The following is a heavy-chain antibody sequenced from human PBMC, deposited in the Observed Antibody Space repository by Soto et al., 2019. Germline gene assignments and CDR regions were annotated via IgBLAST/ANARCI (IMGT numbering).Heavy chain of an antibody. Sequence: PSETLSLTCAVSSASVSSSYWWSWVRQPPGKGLEWIGEIYHSGSANYNPCLKSRVTISIDKSKNQFSLDLSSVTAADTAVYYCARGGDYRFDYWGQGTLVTVSS. CDR2: IYHSGSA. CDR3: ARGGDYRFDY. V-gene: IGHV4-4*02. D-gene: IGHD4-17*01. CDR1: SASVSSSYW. J-gene: IGHJ4*02.